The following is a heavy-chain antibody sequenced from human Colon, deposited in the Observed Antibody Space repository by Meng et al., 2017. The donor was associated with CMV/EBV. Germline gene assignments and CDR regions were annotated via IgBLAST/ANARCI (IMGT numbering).Heavy chain of an antibody. CDR3: GRAGARGVPIDV. CDR1: GGSISGHY. V-gene: IGHV4-4*07. D-gene: IGHD3-10*01. J-gene: IGHJ1*01. Sequence: QVHLEEWGQGLVKPSETLSLTCTVSGGSISGHYWTWIRRPAGEGLQWLGRIYSTGRIDENYSLRSRVTISVDTSKNQLSLRLTSVTAADTAVYYCGRAGARGVPIDVWGRGTLVTASS. CDR2: IYSTGRI.